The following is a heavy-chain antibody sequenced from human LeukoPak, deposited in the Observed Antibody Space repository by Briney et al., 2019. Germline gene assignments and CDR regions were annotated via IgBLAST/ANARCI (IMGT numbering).Heavy chain of an antibody. CDR1: GFTFNNYG. CDR2: IWYDGRSK. CDR3: ARGDSGSYLYYFDY. J-gene: IGHJ4*02. D-gene: IGHD1-26*01. Sequence: PGRSLRLSCAASGFTFNNYGMHWVRQAPGKGLEWVAVIWYDGRSKYYADSVKGRFTISRDNSKNTLYLQMNSLRAEDTAVYYCARGDSGSYLYYFDYWGQGTLVTVSS. V-gene: IGHV3-33*01.